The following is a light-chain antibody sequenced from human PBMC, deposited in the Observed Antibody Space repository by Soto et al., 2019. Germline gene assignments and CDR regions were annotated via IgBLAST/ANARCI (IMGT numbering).Light chain of an antibody. CDR1: SSDVGAYDY. J-gene: IGLJ1*01. V-gene: IGLV2-14*01. Sequence: QSVLTQPPSASGSPGQSVTISCTGTSSDVGAYDYVSWYQQHPGKAPKLMIYEVSNRPSGASNRFSGSKSGNTASLTISGLQAEDEADYYCSSYTSSSTLYVFGTGTKVTVL. CDR2: EVS. CDR3: SSYTSSSTLYV.